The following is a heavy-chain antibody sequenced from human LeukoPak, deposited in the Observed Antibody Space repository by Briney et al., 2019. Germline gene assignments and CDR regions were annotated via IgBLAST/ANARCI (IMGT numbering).Heavy chain of an antibody. V-gene: IGHV3-23*01. CDR3: AKDRSSWYYAFDS. Sequence: GGSLRLSCVASGFTFSSYAMSWVRQAPGKGLEWVSVVSGGGHNTYYADSVKGRFTMSRDNSKRTVYLQMNSLRAEDTAVYYCAKDRSSWYYAFDSWGKGALVTVSS. J-gene: IGHJ4*02. D-gene: IGHD3-10*01. CDR2: VSGGGHNT. CDR1: GFTFSSYA.